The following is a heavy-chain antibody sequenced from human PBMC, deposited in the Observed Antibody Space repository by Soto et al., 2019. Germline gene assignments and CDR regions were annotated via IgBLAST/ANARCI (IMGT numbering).Heavy chain of an antibody. CDR3: AHPRGYGVFDAVDI. D-gene: IGHD4-17*01. CDR2: ISSSGGTT. Sequence: EAQLLETGGGLVQPGGSLRLSCTASGFIFSTYAMNWVRQAPGEGLEWVSAISSSGGTTFFAESVRGRLTISRDNSVNTLYLQMSSLRTEDTAVYYCAHPRGYGVFDAVDIWGQGTMVTVS. J-gene: IGHJ3*02. V-gene: IGHV3-23*01. CDR1: GFIFSTYA.